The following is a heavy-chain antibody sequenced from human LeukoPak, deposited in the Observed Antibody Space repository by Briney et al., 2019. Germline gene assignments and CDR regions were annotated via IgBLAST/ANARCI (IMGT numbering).Heavy chain of an antibody. CDR3: AKSFPHRVVIPFDY. CDR2: ISGSGGST. J-gene: IGHJ4*02. Sequence: PGGSLRLSCAASGFAFSSYAMSWVRQAPGKRLEWVSAISGSGGSTYYADSVKGRFAISRDNSKNTLYLQMNSLRAEDTAVYYCAKSFPHRVVIPFDYWGQGTLVTVSS. CDR1: GFAFSSYA. V-gene: IGHV3-23*01. D-gene: IGHD3-22*01.